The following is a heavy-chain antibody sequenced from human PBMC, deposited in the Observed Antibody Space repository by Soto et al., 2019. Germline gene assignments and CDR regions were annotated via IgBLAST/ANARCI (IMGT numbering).Heavy chain of an antibody. V-gene: IGHV4-61*08. CDR1: GGSVSSGDYY. CDR2: IYYTGGT. Sequence: QVQLQESGPGLVKPSETLSLTCTVSGGSVSSGDYYWSWIRQPPGKGLEWIGYIYYTGGTNYNPPLKSRVTISKDTSKNEFSLKLTSVTAADTAVYYCARAYCSGGSCYYLDYWGQGTLVTVSS. J-gene: IGHJ4*02. D-gene: IGHD2-15*01. CDR3: ARAYCSGGSCYYLDY.